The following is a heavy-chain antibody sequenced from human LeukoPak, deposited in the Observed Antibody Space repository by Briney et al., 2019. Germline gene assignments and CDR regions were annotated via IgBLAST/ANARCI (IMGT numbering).Heavy chain of an antibody. J-gene: IGHJ6*02. CDR3: ARDLNYYGMDV. CDR1: GFTFSSYG. V-gene: IGHV3-33*01. D-gene: IGHD3-9*01. Sequence: PGRSLRLSCAASGFTFSSYGIHWVRQAPGKGLEWVAIIWCDGSNKYYADSVKGRFTISRDNSKNTLYLQMNSLRAEDTAVYYCARDLNYYGMDVWGQGTTVTVSS. CDR2: IWCDGSNK.